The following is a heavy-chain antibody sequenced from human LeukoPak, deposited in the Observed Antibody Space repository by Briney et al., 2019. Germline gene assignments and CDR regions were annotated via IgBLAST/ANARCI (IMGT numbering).Heavy chain of an antibody. J-gene: IGHJ4*02. CDR1: GFTFSSSE. CDR2: ISSGGTTI. Sequence: SGGSLRLSCAASGFTFSSSEMNWVRQAPGKGLEWVSYISSGGTTIYYADSVKGRFTISRDNAKNSLYLQMNSLRAEDTAVYYCASQPYGRFGYWGQGTLLTVSS. V-gene: IGHV3-48*03. D-gene: IGHD3-16*01. CDR3: ASQPYGRFGY.